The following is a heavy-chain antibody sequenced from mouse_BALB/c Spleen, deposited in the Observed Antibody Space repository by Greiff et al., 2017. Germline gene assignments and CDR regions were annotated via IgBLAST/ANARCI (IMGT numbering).Heavy chain of an antibody. D-gene: IGHD1-2*01. CDR2: IWSGGST. CDR3: ARPLLRLRGYAMDY. J-gene: IGHJ4*01. Sequence: QVQLQQSGPGLVQPSQSLSITCTVSGFSLTSYGVHWVRQSPGKGLEWLGVIWSGGSTDYNAAFISRLSISKDNSKSQVFFKMSSLQANDTAIYYCARPLLRLRGYAMDYWGQGTSVTVSS. CDR1: GFSLTSYG. V-gene: IGHV2-2*02.